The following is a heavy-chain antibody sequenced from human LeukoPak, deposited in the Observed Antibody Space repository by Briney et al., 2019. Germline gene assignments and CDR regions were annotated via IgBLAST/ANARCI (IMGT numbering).Heavy chain of an antibody. CDR3: ARDKLLWFGELSFSYYGMDV. J-gene: IGHJ6*02. CDR2: ISSNGGST. D-gene: IGHD3-10*01. Sequence: GGSLRLSCAASGFTFSSYAMHWVRQAPGKGLEYVSAISSNGGSTYYANSVKGRFTISRDNSKNTLYLQMGSLRAEDMAVYYCARDKLLWFGELSFSYYGMDVWGQGTTVTVPS. V-gene: IGHV3-64*01. CDR1: GFTFSSYA.